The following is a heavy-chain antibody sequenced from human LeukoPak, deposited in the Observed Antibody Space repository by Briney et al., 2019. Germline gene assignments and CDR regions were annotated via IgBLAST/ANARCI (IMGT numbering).Heavy chain of an antibody. Sequence: GASVKVSCKASGGTFSSYAISWVRQAPGQGLEWMGRIIPILGIANYAQKFQGRVTITADKSTSTAYMELSSLRSEDTAVYYCAREPILGVTMVRGGGMDVWGQGTTVTVSS. D-gene: IGHD3-10*01. CDR2: IIPILGIA. J-gene: IGHJ6*02. V-gene: IGHV1-69*04. CDR3: AREPILGVTMVRGGGMDV. CDR1: GGTFSSYA.